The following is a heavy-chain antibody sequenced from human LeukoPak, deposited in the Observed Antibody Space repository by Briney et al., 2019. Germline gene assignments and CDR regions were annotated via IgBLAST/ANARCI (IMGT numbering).Heavy chain of an antibody. CDR3: ARAPITGTTNYYYYYYMDV. CDR1: GGSISSGDYY. D-gene: IGHD1-7*01. Sequence: SETLSLTCTVSGGSISSGDYYWSWIRQPPGKGLEWIGYIYYSGSIYYNPSLKSRVTISVDTSKNQFSLKLSSVTAADTAVYYCARAPITGTTNYYYYYYMDVWGKGTTVTVSS. CDR2: IYYSGSI. V-gene: IGHV4-30-4*08. J-gene: IGHJ6*03.